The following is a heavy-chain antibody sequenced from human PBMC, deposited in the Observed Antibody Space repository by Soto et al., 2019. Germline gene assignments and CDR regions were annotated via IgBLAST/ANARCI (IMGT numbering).Heavy chain of an antibody. D-gene: IGHD1-7*01. V-gene: IGHV3-23*01. Sequence: EVQLLESGGGLVQPGGSLRLSCAASGFTFSSYGMTWVRQAPGKGLEWVSFSSATGAGTYYADSVKGRLTISRENSKNTQYLQMTSLRADDTAVYYCAKARRAGGNYGFYSDFWGQGALVNVSS. CDR1: GFTFSSYG. J-gene: IGHJ4*02. CDR3: AKARRAGGNYGFYSDF. CDR2: SSATGAGT.